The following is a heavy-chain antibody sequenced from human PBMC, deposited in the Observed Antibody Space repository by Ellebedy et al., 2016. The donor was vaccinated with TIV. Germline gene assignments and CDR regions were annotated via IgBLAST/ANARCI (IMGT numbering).Heavy chain of an antibody. Sequence: SETLSLTXTVSGGSISSGGYYWSWIRQHPGKGLEWIGYIYYSGSTYYNPSLKSRVTISVDTSKNQFSLKLSSVTAADTAVYYCARARFNYLQGSSGYYFSYWGQGTLVTVSS. D-gene: IGHD3-22*01. CDR2: IYYSGST. V-gene: IGHV4-31*03. J-gene: IGHJ4*02. CDR1: GGSISSGGYY. CDR3: ARARFNYLQGSSGYYFSY.